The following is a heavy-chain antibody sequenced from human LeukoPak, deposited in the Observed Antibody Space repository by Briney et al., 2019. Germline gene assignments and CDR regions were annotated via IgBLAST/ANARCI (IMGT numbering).Heavy chain of an antibody. V-gene: IGHV3-23*01. CDR3: AELGITMIGGV. CDR1: GFTFSRYA. D-gene: IGHD3-10*02. Sequence: GGSLRLSCGASGFTFSRYAVSWVRQAPGKGLQWVSEIGGSGGAIYYADSVKGRFTISRDNSKNTLFLEMNSLRAEDTAVYYCAELGITMIGGVWGKGTTVTISS. J-gene: IGHJ6*04. CDR2: IGGSGGAI.